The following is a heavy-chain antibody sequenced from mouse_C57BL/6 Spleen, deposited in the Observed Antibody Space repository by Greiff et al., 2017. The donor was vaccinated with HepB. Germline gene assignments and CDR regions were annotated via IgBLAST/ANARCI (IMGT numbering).Heavy chain of an antibody. CDR1: GYTFTGYW. D-gene: IGHD2-5*01. V-gene: IGHV1-69*01. J-gene: IGHJ4*01. CDR3: ARYYYSNYGGYAMDY. Sequence: QVQLQQPGAELVMPGASVKLSCKASGYTFTGYWMHWVKQRPGQGLEWIGEIDPSDSYTNYNQKFKGKSTLTVDKSSSTAYMQLSSLTSEDSAVYYCARYYYSNYGGYAMDYWGQGTSVTVSS. CDR2: IDPSDSYT.